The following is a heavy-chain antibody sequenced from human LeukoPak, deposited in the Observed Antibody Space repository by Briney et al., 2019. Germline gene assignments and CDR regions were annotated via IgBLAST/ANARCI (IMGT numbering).Heavy chain of an antibody. J-gene: IGHJ4*02. Sequence: PGGSLRLSCAASGFTFSSYSLNWVRQAPGKGLEWVSSISSSSSYIYYADLVKGRFTTSRDSAKNSLYLQMNSLRAEDTAVYYCARHYDSNSYGPGYWGQGTLVTVSS. CDR1: GFTFSSYS. CDR2: ISSSSSYI. CDR3: ARHYDSNSYGPGY. V-gene: IGHV3-21*01. D-gene: IGHD3-22*01.